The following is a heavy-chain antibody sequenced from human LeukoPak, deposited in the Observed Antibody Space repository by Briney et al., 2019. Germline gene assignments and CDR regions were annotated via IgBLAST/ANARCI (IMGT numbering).Heavy chain of an antibody. CDR1: GGSISSGSYY. V-gene: IGHV4-61*09. CDR2: IYTSGST. D-gene: IGHD3-22*01. J-gene: IGHJ3*02. CDR3: ARDEDYSDSSGHYHVRTLDI. Sequence: PSETLSLTCIVAGGSISSGSYYWSWIRQPAGKGLEWIGHIYTSGSTNYYPSLNSRVTISIDTAKNQFSLKVSSVTAADSAVYYCARDEDYSDSSGHYHVRTLDIWGQGTMVTVSS.